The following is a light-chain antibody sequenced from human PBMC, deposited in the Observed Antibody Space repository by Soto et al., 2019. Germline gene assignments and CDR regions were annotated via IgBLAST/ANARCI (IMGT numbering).Light chain of an antibody. V-gene: IGKV3-20*01. J-gene: IGKJ4*01. CDR3: QQYGSSPPT. Sequence: DIVWTQSPGTLSLSPGERSTPSCLASQSVSNNYLAWYQQKPGQAPRLLIYGASSRATGITDRFSGSGSGTDFTLTISRLEPEDFAVYYCQQYGSSPPTFGEGTKVDIK. CDR2: GAS. CDR1: QSVSNNY.